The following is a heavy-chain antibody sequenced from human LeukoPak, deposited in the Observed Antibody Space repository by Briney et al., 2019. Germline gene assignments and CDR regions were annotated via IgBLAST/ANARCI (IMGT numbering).Heavy chain of an antibody. J-gene: IGHJ4*02. CDR2: LYSSGST. Sequence: GGSLRLSCAASGFTVSSNYMSWVRQAPGKGLEWVSVLYSSGSTYYADSVKGRFTISRDNSKNMLYLQMNSLRAEDTAVYYCARELNWGGRYFDYWGQGTLVTVSS. V-gene: IGHV3-53*01. CDR1: GFTVSSNY. CDR3: ARELNWGGRYFDY. D-gene: IGHD7-27*01.